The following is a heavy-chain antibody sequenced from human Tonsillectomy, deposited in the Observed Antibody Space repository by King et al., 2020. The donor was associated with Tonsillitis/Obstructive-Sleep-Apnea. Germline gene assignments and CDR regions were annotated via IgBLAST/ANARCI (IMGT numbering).Heavy chain of an antibody. Sequence: VQLVESGAEVKKPGESLTISCKGSGYSFTSYWIGWVRQMSGKGLEWMGIIYPGDSYTKYSPSFQGQVTISADKSITTAYLQWSSLKASDTAMYYCARLGDPSTAARPLDYWGQGTLVSVSS. CDR1: GYSFTSYW. V-gene: IGHV5-51*01. D-gene: IGHD6-6*01. J-gene: IGHJ4*02. CDR2: IYPGDSYT. CDR3: ARLGDPSTAARPLDY.